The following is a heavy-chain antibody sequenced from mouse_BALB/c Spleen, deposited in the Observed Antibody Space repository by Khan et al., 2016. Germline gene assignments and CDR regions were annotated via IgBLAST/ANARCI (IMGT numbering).Heavy chain of an antibody. D-gene: IGHD2-4*01. V-gene: IGHV1S136*01. CDR3: ARSTMITCFDY. J-gene: IGHJ2*01. CDR1: GYTFTSYV. CDR2: INPYTDGT. Sequence: VQLQQSGPELVKPGASVKMSCQASGYTFTSYVMHWVKQKPGQGIEWLGYINPYTDGTKYNEKFKGKATLTSDQSSSTAYMELSLLTSEDSAVYYCARSTMITCFDYWGQGTTLTVSS.